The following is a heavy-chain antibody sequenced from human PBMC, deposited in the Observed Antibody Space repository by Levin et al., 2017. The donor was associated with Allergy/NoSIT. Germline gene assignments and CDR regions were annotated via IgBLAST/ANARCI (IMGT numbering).Heavy chain of an antibody. CDR1: GFTFSSYA. Sequence: GESLKISCAASGFTFSSYAMHWVRQAPGKGLEWVAVISYDGSNKYYADSVKGRFTISRDNSKNTLYLQMNSLRAEDTAVYYCARWGGDCGGDCYPTALDYWGQGTLVTVSS. J-gene: IGHJ4*02. CDR2: ISYDGSNK. CDR3: ARWGGDCGGDCYPTALDY. D-gene: IGHD2-21*02. V-gene: IGHV3-30*04.